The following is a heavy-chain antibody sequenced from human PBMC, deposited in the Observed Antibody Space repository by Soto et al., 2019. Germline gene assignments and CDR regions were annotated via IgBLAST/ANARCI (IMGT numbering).Heavy chain of an antibody. CDR2: VSDDGSEQ. V-gene: IGHV3-30*17. Sequence: QVQLVESGGGVVQPGRSLRLSCAASGFSLRDYGMHWVRQAPGKGLEYVAAVSDDGSEQYYADSVRGRFTISRDNSKNTVYLQLDSLTTGDTAVYYCARDPTGGYFHYDYWRQGALVTVSS. J-gene: IGHJ4*02. CDR1: GFSLRDYG. D-gene: IGHD1-26*01. CDR3: ARDPTGGYFHYDY.